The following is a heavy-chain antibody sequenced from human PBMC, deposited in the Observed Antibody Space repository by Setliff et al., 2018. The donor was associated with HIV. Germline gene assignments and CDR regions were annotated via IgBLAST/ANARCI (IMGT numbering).Heavy chain of an antibody. Sequence: GASVKVSCKASGYTFTSYGISWVRQAPGQGLEWIGRINPKSGVADYLKKFQGRVTMTTDTSTNTAHMELIRPRFDDTAVYYCARAHFLVAMTRNWFDPWGQGTLVTVSS. D-gene: IGHD5-12*01. CDR1: GYTFTSYG. CDR3: ARAHFLVAMTRNWFDP. V-gene: IGHV1-18*01. J-gene: IGHJ5*02. CDR2: INPKSGVA.